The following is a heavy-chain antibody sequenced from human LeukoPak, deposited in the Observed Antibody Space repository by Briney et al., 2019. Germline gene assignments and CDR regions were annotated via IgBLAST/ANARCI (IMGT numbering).Heavy chain of an antibody. Sequence: GESLKISCKGSGYSFTSYWIGWVRQMPGKGLEWMGIIYPGDSDTRYSPSFQGQVTISADKSISTAYLQWSSLKASDTAMYYCARQGRYSGSYNHVDYWGQGTLVTVSS. CDR1: GYSFTSYW. J-gene: IGHJ4*02. D-gene: IGHD1-26*01. CDR2: IYPGDSDT. V-gene: IGHV5-51*01. CDR3: ARQGRYSGSYNHVDY.